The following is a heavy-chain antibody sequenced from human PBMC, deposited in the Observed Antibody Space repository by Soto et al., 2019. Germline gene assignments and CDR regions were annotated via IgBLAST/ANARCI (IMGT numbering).Heavy chain of an antibody. CDR1: GFTFSTYS. V-gene: IGHV3-21*03. J-gene: IGHJ4*02. CDR3: TSAESPGMSYFFDS. Sequence: GGSLRLSCVASGFTFSTYSMNWVRQAPGKGLEWVSTIGTRSDIYYAESVKGRFTISGDDSNSIAYLQMSSLQVDDSAVYYCTSAESPGMSYFFDSWGQGVLVTVSS. CDR2: IGTRSDI.